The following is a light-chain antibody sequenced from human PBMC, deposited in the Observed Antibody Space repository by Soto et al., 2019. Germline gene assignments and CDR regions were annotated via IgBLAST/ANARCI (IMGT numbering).Light chain of an antibody. V-gene: IGKV3-15*01. CDR2: GAS. CDR3: QQYNNWPPWT. Sequence: EVVMTQSPATLSVSPGERATLSCRASHSVSSNLAWYRQKPGQAPRLLIYGASTRATGIPARFSGSGSGTEFTLTISSLQSEDFAVYYCQQYNNWPPWTFGQGTKVEIK. J-gene: IGKJ1*01. CDR1: HSVSSN.